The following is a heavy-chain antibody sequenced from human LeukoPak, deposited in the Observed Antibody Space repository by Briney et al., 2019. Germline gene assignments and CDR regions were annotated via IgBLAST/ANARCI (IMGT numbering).Heavy chain of an antibody. J-gene: IGHJ6*02. Sequence: PSETLSLTCTVSGGSISSYYWSWIRQPPGKGLEWIGYIYYSGSTNYNPSLKSRVTISVDTSKNQFSLKLSSVTAADTAVYYCARGRGSSSWYYYGMDVWGQGTTVTVSS. CDR3: ARGRGSSSWYYYGMDV. V-gene: IGHV4-59*08. D-gene: IGHD6-13*01. CDR1: GGSISSYY. CDR2: IYYSGST.